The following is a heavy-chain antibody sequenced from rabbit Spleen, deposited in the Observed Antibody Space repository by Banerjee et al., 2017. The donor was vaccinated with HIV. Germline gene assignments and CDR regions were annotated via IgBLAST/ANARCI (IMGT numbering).Heavy chain of an antibody. Sequence: QEQLVESGGGLVTPEGSLTLTCKASGFSFSDRDVMRWVRQAPAKGLEWIGCINTATGKDVYANWAKGRFTISTTSSTTVTLQMTSLTAADTATYFCARDSGSSFSSYGMDLWGQGTLVPS. CDR3: ARDSGSSFSSYGMDL. D-gene: IGHD8-1*01. J-gene: IGHJ6*01. CDR2: INTATGKD. V-gene: IGHV1S45*01. CDR1: GFSFSDRDV.